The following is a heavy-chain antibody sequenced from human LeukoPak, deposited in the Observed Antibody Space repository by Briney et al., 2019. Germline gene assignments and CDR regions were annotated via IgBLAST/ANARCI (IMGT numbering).Heavy chain of an antibody. V-gene: IGHV3-53*01. D-gene: IGHD1-26*01. CDR2: IYSGGST. CDR3: AKDQGYSGSYYLVY. J-gene: IGHJ4*02. Sequence: GGSLRLSCAASGFTVSSNYMSLVRQAPGKGLEWVSVIYSGGSTYYADSVKGRFTISRDDSKNTLYLQMSSLRAEDTAVYYCAKDQGYSGSYYLVYWGQGTLVTVSS. CDR1: GFTVSSNY.